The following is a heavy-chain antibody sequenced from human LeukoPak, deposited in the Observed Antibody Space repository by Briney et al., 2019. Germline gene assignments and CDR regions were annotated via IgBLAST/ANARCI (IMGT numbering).Heavy chain of an antibody. CDR2: IYYSGST. CDR1: GGSISSYY. J-gene: IGHJ5*02. Sequence: PSETLSLTCTVSGGSISSYYWSWIRQPPGKGLEWIGYIYYSGSTNYNPSLKSRVTISVDTSKNQFSLKLSPVTAADTAVYYCARQSYYYGSGSRLRWEDWFDPWGQGTLVTVSS. V-gene: IGHV4-59*08. D-gene: IGHD3-10*01. CDR3: ARQSYYYGSGSRLRWEDWFDP.